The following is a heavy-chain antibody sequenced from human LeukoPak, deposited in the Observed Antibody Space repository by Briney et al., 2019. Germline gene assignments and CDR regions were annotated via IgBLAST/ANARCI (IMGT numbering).Heavy chain of an antibody. CDR1: GFTFSSYW. CDR3: ARDVTDYYYYYYMDV. D-gene: IGHD2/OR15-2a*01. V-gene: IGHV3-7*01. Sequence: GGSLRLSCAASGFTFSSYWMSWVRQAPGKGLEWVTDIKQDGSEKYYVDSVKGRFTISRDNAKNSLYLQMNSLRAGDTAVYYCARDVTDYYYYYYMDVWGKGTTVTISS. J-gene: IGHJ6*03. CDR2: IKQDGSEK.